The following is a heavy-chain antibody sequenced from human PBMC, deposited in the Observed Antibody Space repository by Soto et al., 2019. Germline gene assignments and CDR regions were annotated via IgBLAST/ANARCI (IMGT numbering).Heavy chain of an antibody. V-gene: IGHV1-24*01. CDR3: ATHGLLWFGDPRGYYYGMDV. Sequence: ASVKVSCKVSGYTLTELSMHWVRQAPGKGLEWMGGFDPEDGETIYAQKFQGRVTMTEDTSTDTAYMELSSLRSEDTAVYYCATHGLLWFGDPRGYYYGMDVWGQGTTVTVSS. CDR2: FDPEDGET. CDR1: GYTLTELS. D-gene: IGHD3-10*01. J-gene: IGHJ6*02.